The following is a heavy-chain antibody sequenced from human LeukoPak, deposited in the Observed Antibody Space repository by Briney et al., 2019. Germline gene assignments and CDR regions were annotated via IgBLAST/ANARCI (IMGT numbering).Heavy chain of an antibody. CDR1: GFTFSSYA. CDR2: ISYDGSSK. J-gene: IGHJ6*03. V-gene: IGHV3-30*01. D-gene: IGHD1-26*01. Sequence: GRSLRLSCAASGFTFSSYAMHWVRQAPGKGLEWVAVISYDGSSKYYADSVKGRFTISRDNSKNTLYLQMNSLRAEDTAVYYCARRFCLTKYSGSYYYYYYMDVWGKGTTVTVSS. CDR3: ARRFCLTKYSGSYYYYYYMDV.